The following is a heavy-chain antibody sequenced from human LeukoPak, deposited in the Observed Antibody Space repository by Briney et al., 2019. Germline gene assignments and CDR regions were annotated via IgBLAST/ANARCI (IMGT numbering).Heavy chain of an antibody. J-gene: IGHJ4*02. V-gene: IGHV4-34*01. Sequence: SETLSLTCVGAGGSLSDHFWSWIRQPPGKTLEWIGEVNYWGNTNYSPSLKSRFTISIYTSKKQVSLRLNSVTAADTAVYYCARDCYYGSGSYCFWGQGTLVSVSS. CDR1: GGSLSDHF. D-gene: IGHD3-10*01. CDR3: ARDCYYGSGSYCF. CDR2: VNYWGNT.